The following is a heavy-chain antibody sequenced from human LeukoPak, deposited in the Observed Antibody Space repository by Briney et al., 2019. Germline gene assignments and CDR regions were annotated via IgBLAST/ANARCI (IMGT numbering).Heavy chain of an antibody. CDR2: INPNSGGT. D-gene: IGHD3-10*01. CDR3: ARYVYYGSELDP. J-gene: IGHJ5*02. V-gene: IGHV1-2*06. Sequence: GASVTVSFKASGYTFTGYYIHWVRQAPGQGLEWMGRINPNSGGTNYAQKFQGRVTMTRDTSISTAYMELSRLRSDDTAVYYCARYVYYGSELDPWGQGTLVTVSS. CDR1: GYTFTGYY.